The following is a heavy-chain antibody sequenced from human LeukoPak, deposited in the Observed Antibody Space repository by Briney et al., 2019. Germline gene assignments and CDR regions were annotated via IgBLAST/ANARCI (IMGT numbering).Heavy chain of an antibody. V-gene: IGHV4-34*01. Sequence: SETLSLTCTVSGGSVTSYYWSWIRQPPGKGLEWIGEINHSGSTNYNPSLKSRVTISVDTSKNQFSLKLSSVTAADTAVYYCARDRELGYWGQGILVTVSS. CDR3: ARDRELGY. J-gene: IGHJ4*02. CDR2: INHSGST. D-gene: IGHD3-10*01. CDR1: GGSVTSYY.